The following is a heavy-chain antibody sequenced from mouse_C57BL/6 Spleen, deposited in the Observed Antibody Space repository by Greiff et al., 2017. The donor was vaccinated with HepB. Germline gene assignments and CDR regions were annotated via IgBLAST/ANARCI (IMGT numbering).Heavy chain of an antibody. CDR3: ARGGLLLRSTWGFDV. J-gene: IGHJ1*03. V-gene: IGHV1-52*01. Sequence: QVQLQQPGAELVRPGSSVKLSCKASGYTFTSYWMHWVKQRPIQGLEWIGNIDPSDSETHYNQKFKDKATLTVDKSSSTAYMQLSSLTSEDSAVYYFARGGLLLRSTWGFDVWGTRTTVTVSS. CDR2: IDPSDSET. D-gene: IGHD1-1*01. CDR1: GYTFTSYW.